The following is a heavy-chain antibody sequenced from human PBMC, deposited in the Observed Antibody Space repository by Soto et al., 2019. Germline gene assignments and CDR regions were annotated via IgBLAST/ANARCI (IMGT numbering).Heavy chain of an antibody. CDR1: GFTFSSYS. V-gene: IGHV3-21*01. CDR3: ARVKILRFLEWLPFDY. D-gene: IGHD3-3*01. Sequence: GGSLRLSCAASGFTFSSYSMNWVRQAPGKGLEWVSSISSSSSYIYYADSVKGRFTISRDNAKNSLYLQMNSLRAEDTAVYYCARVKILRFLEWLPFDYWGQGTLVTVSS. CDR2: ISSSSSYI. J-gene: IGHJ4*02.